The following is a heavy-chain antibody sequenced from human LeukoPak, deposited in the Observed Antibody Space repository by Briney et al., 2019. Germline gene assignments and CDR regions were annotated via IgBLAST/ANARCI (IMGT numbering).Heavy chain of an antibody. D-gene: IGHD3-22*01. Sequence: SETLSLTCTVSGGSISGSGYYWGWIRQPPGKGLEWIGYIYYSGSTYYNPSLKSRVTISVDTSKNQFSLKLSSVTAADTAVYYCACYYDNSFDYWGQGTLVTVSS. CDR2: IYYSGST. CDR1: GGSISGSGYY. J-gene: IGHJ4*02. V-gene: IGHV4-30-4*08. CDR3: ACYYDNSFDY.